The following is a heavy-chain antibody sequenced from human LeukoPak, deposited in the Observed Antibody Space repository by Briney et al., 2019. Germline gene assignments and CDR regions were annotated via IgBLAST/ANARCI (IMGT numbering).Heavy chain of an antibody. Sequence: SETLSLTCAVYGVSFSGYYWSWIRQPPGKGLEWIGEINHSGSTNYNPSLKSRVTISVDTSKNQFSLKLSSVTAADTAVYYCARGRGSSSDYWGQGTLVTVSS. CDR1: GVSFSGYY. V-gene: IGHV4-34*01. D-gene: IGHD6-6*01. CDR3: ARGRGSSSDY. J-gene: IGHJ4*02. CDR2: INHSGST.